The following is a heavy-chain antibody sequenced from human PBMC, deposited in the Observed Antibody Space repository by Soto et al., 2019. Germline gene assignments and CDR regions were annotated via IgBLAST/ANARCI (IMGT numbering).Heavy chain of an antibody. J-gene: IGHJ4*02. CDR1: PLPFSQHA. D-gene: IGHD2-15*01. CDR2: ISDGGDLI. CDR3: GKREGTRLGARHFEF. V-gene: IGHV3-23*01. Sequence: SLTLTCAASPLPFSQHAMSWVTQAPGQGLEGVSGISDGGDLIYYADSVKGRFTMSRDNSENMLYLQMTKLRAEDTATYFCGKREGTRLGARHFEFWGQGPLVAASS.